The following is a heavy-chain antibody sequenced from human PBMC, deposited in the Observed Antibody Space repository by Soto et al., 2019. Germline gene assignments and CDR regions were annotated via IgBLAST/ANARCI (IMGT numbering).Heavy chain of an antibody. Sequence: QVQLVQSGAEVKKPGSSVQVSCKASGGSFSSYAFSWVRQAPGQGLEWMGGIIPIFGSAHYAQKFQGRVTITADKSTNTVYMELNSLRSEDTAVYYCARGVECRGYCIKKPTWPDPWGQGTLVTVSS. CDR3: ARGVECRGYCIKKPTWPDP. CDR2: IIPIFGSA. J-gene: IGHJ5*02. CDR1: GGSFSSYA. D-gene: IGHD2-8*01. V-gene: IGHV1-69*06.